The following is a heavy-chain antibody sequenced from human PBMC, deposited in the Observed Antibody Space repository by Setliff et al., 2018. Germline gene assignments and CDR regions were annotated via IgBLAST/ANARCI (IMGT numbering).Heavy chain of an antibody. CDR2: IYYSGST. CDR3: ATLLVVADTARDH. J-gene: IGHJ4*02. D-gene: IGHD2-15*01. Sequence: SETLSLTCTVSGGSISSGDYYWSWIRQPPGKGLEWIGYIYYSGSTYYNPSLKSRVTISVDTSKNQFSLKLSSVTAADTAVYYCATLLVVADTARDHWGQGTLVTVSS. CDR1: GGSISSGDYY. V-gene: IGHV4-30-4*08.